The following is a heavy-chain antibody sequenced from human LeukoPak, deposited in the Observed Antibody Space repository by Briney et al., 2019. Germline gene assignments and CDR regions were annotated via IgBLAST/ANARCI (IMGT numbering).Heavy chain of an antibody. D-gene: IGHD6-6*01. CDR2: ISPTGSTT. CDR3: ARRPNSNWSGLDF. CDR1: GFSFSGHW. Sequence: GGSLRRSCTASGFSFSGHWMHWARQLPGKGLVWVSRISPTGSTTSYADSVKGRFTVSRGNAKNTLYLQVNNLRAEDTAVYYCARRPNSNWSGLDFWGQGTLLTVSS. V-gene: IGHV3-74*01. J-gene: IGHJ4*02.